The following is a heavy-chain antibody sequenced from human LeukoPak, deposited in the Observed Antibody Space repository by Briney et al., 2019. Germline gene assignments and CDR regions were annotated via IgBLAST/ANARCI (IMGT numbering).Heavy chain of an antibody. Sequence: GGSLRLSCAASGFTFDDYAMHWVRQAPGKGLEWVSGISGTGGSTYYADSVKGRFTISRDNAKNSLYLQMNSLRAEDTAVYYCARAYSGYEPFDYWGQGTLVTVSS. J-gene: IGHJ4*02. CDR2: ISGTGGST. V-gene: IGHV3-20*04. CDR3: ARAYSGYEPFDY. CDR1: GFTFDDYA. D-gene: IGHD5-12*01.